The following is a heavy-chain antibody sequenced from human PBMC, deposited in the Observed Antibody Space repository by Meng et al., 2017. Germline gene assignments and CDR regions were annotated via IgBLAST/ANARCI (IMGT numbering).Heavy chain of an antibody. CDR1: GYTFTSYY. V-gene: IGHV1-46*01. CDR2: INPSGGST. D-gene: IGHD3-16*01. J-gene: IGHJ3*02. Sequence: ASVKVSCKASGYTFTSYYMHWVRQAPGQGLEWMGIINPSGGSTSYAQKFQGRVTMTRDTSTSTVYMELSSLRSEDTAVYYCARFIGVTFGGVIDAFDIWGQGTMVTVSS. CDR3: ARFIGVTFGGVIDAFDI.